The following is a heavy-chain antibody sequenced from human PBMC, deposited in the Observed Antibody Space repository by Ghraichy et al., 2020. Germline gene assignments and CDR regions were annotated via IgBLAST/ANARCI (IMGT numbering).Heavy chain of an antibody. CDR2: IYYSGST. J-gene: IGHJ4*02. CDR1: GGSISSSSYY. D-gene: IGHD6-19*01. CDR3: ARPYYSSGWYSVLSFDY. V-gene: IGHV4-39*01. Sequence: NPSPTCTVSGGSISSSSYYWGWIRQPPGKGLEWIGSIYYSGSTYYNPSLKSRVTISVDTSKNQLSLKLSSVTAADTAVYYCARPYYSSGWYSVLSFDYWGQGNLVTVSS.